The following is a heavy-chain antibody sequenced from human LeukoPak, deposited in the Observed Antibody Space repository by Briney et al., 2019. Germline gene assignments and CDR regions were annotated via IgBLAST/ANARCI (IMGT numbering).Heavy chain of an antibody. V-gene: IGHV1-8*03. CDR2: MNPNSGNT. CDR3: ARALYCSSTSCFFWFDP. Sequence: ASVKVSCKASGYTFTSYDINWVRQATGQGLEWMGWMNPNSGNTGYAQKFQGRVTITRNTSISTAYMELSSLRSEDTAVYYCARALYCSSTSCFFWFDPWGQGTLVTVSS. CDR1: GYTFTSYD. D-gene: IGHD2-2*01. J-gene: IGHJ5*02.